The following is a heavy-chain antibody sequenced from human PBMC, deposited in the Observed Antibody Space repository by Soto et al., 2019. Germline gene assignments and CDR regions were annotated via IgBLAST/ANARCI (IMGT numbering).Heavy chain of an antibody. Sequence: QSQTLSLTCAISGDSVSSNSAAWNWIRQSPSRGLEWLGRTYYRSKWYNDYAVSVKSRITINPDTSKNQFSLQLNSVTPEDTAVYYCARGPARPREYYYYMDVWDKGTTVTVSS. CDR1: GDSVSSNSAA. V-gene: IGHV6-1*01. D-gene: IGHD2-2*01. CDR2: TYYRSKWYN. CDR3: ARGPARPREYYYYMDV. J-gene: IGHJ6*03.